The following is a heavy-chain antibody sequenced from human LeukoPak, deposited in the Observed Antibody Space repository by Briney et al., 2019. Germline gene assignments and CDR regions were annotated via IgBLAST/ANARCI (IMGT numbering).Heavy chain of an antibody. V-gene: IGHV1-2*06. J-gene: IGHJ4*02. Sequence: ASVKVSCKASGYTFTGYYMHGVRQAPGQGLEWMGRINPNSGGTNYAQKFQGRVTMTRDTSISTAYMELSRLRSEDTAVYYCARPGGYSYGYDYWGQGTLVTVSS. CDR3: ARPGGYSYGYDY. CDR1: GYTFTGYY. CDR2: INPNSGGT. D-gene: IGHD5-18*01.